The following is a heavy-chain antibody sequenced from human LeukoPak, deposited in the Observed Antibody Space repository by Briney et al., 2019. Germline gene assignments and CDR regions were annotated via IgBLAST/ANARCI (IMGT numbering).Heavy chain of an antibody. Sequence: SETLSLTCTVSGYSISSGYYWGWIRQPPGKGLEWIGSIYHSGSTYYNPSLKSRVTISVDTSKNQFSLKLSSVTAADTAVYYCARVAEMATMVDYWGQGTLVTVSS. CDR3: ARVAEMATMVDY. CDR2: IYHSGST. J-gene: IGHJ4*02. V-gene: IGHV4-38-2*02. D-gene: IGHD5-24*01. CDR1: GYSISSGYY.